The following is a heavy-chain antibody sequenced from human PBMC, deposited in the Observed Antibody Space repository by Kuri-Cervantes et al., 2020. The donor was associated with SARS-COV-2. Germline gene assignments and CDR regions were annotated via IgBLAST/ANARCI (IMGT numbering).Heavy chain of an antibody. D-gene: IGHD1-14*01. CDR1: GGTFSSYA. Sequence: SVKVSCKASGGTFSSYALSWVRQAPGQGLEWMGGIIPIFGTANYARKFQGRVTITADKSTSTAYMELGSLRSEDTAVYYCARDLQRGTFDIWGQGTMVTVSS. CDR3: ARDLQRGTFDI. J-gene: IGHJ3*02. CDR2: IIPIFGTA. V-gene: IGHV1-69*06.